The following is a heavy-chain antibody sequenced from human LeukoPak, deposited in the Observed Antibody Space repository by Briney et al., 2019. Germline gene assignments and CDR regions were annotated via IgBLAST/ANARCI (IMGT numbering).Heavy chain of an antibody. V-gene: IGHV3-30*18. CDR3: AKEGDDYYDSSGYYYDY. D-gene: IGHD3-22*01. CDR1: GFTFSSYG. J-gene: IGHJ4*02. CDR2: ISYDGSNK. Sequence: GGSLRLSRAASGFTFSSYGMHWVRQAPGKGLEWVAVISYDGSNKYYADSVKGRFTISRDNSKNTLYLQMNSLRAEDTAVYYCAKEGDDYYDSSGYYYDYWGQGTLVTVSS.